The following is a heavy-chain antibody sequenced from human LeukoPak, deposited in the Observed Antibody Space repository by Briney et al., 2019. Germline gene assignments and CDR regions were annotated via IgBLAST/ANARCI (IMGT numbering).Heavy chain of an antibody. V-gene: IGHV3-13*01. CDR1: GFTFSGYD. D-gene: IGHD3-22*01. CDR3: AREPQSRGYDYGMDV. CDR2: IGTAGDT. Sequence: GGSLRLTCAASGFTFSGYDMHWVRQATGKGLEWVSAIGTAGDTYYPGSVKGRFTISRENAKNSLYLQMNSLRAGDTAVYYCAREPQSRGYDYGMDVWGQGTTVTVSS. J-gene: IGHJ6*02.